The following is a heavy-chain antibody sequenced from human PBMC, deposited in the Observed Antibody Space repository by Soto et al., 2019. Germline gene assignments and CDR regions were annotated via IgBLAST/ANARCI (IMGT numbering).Heavy chain of an antibody. Sequence: SETLSLTCTVSGASISSGGYYWSWIRQPPGKGLEWIGYMYNSGRTYYNPSFKSRVTISVDRSKNQFSLKLNSVTAADTAVYYCARDLWGYCGTDCYPLDVWGQGTTVTVSS. V-gene: IGHV4-61*08. CDR2: MYNSGRT. CDR3: ARDLWGYCGTDCYPLDV. D-gene: IGHD2-21*02. J-gene: IGHJ6*02. CDR1: GASISSGGYY.